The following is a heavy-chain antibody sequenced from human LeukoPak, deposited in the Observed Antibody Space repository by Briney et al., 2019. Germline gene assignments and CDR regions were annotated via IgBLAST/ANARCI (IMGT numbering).Heavy chain of an antibody. CDR3: AKAGDYYSYMDV. CDR1: GFTFSSYG. V-gene: IGHV3-30*02. D-gene: IGHD3-10*01. J-gene: IGHJ6*03. Sequence: GGSLRLSCAASGFTFSSYGMLWVRQTPGKGLEWVAFIRCDGSNKYYADSVKGRFTISRDNSKNTLYPQMNSLRAEDTAVYYCAKAGDYYSYMDVWGKGTTVTVSS. CDR2: IRCDGSNK.